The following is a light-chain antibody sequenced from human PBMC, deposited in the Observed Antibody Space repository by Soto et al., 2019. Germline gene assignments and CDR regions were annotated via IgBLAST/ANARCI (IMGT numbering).Light chain of an antibody. CDR2: RAS. CDR1: QSITTW. V-gene: IGKV1-5*03. Sequence: DIQMTQSPSTLSASVGDRVTITCRASQSITTWLAWYQHKPGKAPKLLIYRASNLQSGVPSRFSGSGSGTEVTLTISSLQPDDFATYYCKQYNSYSQVWTFGQGTKVEIK. CDR3: KQYNSYSQVWT. J-gene: IGKJ1*01.